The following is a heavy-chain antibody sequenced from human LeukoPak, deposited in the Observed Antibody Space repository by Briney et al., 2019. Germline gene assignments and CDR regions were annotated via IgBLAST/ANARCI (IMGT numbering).Heavy chain of an antibody. CDR1: GFTFSSYW. Sequence: GGSLRLSCAASGFTFSSYWMSWVRQAPGKGLEWVANIKQDGSDKYYVDSVKGRFTISRDNAKTSLYLQMNSLRAEDTAVYYCAKDAGFHGYGDFFFDYWGQGTLVTVSS. CDR3: AKDAGFHGYGDFFFDY. D-gene: IGHD4-17*01. J-gene: IGHJ4*02. V-gene: IGHV3-7*01. CDR2: IKQDGSDK.